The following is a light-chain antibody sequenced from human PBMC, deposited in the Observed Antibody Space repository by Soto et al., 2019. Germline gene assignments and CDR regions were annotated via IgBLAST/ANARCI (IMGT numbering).Light chain of an antibody. V-gene: IGLV2-14*01. J-gene: IGLJ3*02. CDR1: SSDVGTYDY. CDR3: SSYANGGTRV. CDR2: EVN. Sequence: QSALTQPASVSGSPGQSIIISCTGTSSDVGTYDYVSWYQQHPGKAPKLMIYEVNNRPSGVSSRFSGSKSGNTASLTISGLQADDEADYYCSSYANGGTRVFGGGTKVTVL.